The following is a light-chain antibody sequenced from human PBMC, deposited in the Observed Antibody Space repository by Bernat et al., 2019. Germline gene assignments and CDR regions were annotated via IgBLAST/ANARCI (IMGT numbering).Light chain of an antibody. CDR1: SSDVGGYNY. CDR2: DVT. V-gene: IGLV2-8*01. CDR3: SSYVGSNNFNSV. J-gene: IGLJ3*02. Sequence: QSALTQPPSASGSPGQSVTISCTGTSSDVGGYNYVSWYQQHPGKAPKLLISDVTRRPSGVPDRFSGSKSGNTASLTVSGLQAEDEADYYCSSYVGSNNFNSVFGGGTKLTVL.